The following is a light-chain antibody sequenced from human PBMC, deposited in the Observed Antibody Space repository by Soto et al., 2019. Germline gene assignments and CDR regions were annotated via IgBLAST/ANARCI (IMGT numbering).Light chain of an antibody. V-gene: IGKV1-5*01. Sequence: IQMTQSPSTLSASVGDRVTITCRASQSISSWLAWYQQKPGKAPKLLIYDASSLESGVPSRFSGSGSGTEFTLTTSSLQPDDFATYYCQQYNRYRTFGQGTKVDIK. CDR1: QSISSW. CDR3: QQYNRYRT. J-gene: IGKJ1*01. CDR2: DAS.